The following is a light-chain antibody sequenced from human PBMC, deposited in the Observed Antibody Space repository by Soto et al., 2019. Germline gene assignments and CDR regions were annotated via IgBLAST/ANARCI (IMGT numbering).Light chain of an antibody. Sequence: DIQMTQSPSTLSASVGDRVTITCRASQSVSTWLAWYQQKPGKAPKLLIYKASNLESGVPPRFTGSASGTEFTPTIISLQPDDFATYYCQQYNSWTLGQGTKVDIK. CDR3: QQYNSWT. V-gene: IGKV1-5*03. J-gene: IGKJ1*01. CDR2: KAS. CDR1: QSVSTW.